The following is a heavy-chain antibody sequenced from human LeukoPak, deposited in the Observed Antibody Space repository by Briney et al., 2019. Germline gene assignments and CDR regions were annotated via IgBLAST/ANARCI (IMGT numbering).Heavy chain of an antibody. CDR3: ARHSGSRTKYYYFDY. J-gene: IGHJ4*02. V-gene: IGHV4-59*01. Sequence: SETLSLTCTVSGGSISSYYWSWIRQPPGKGLEWIGYIYYSGSTNYNPSLKTRVSISVDTSKNQFSLKLSSVTAADTAVYYCARHSGSRTKYYYFDYWGQGTLVTVSS. CDR2: IYYSGST. CDR1: GGSISSYY. D-gene: IGHD6-19*01.